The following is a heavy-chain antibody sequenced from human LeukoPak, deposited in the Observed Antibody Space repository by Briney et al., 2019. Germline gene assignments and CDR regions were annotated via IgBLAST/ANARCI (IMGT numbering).Heavy chain of an antibody. J-gene: IGHJ5*02. CDR2: ISSSSTYI. Sequence: GGSLTLSCAASGFTLSPYGMNWVRQAPGKGLEWVSAISSSSTYIYYADSVKGRFNISRDNSKSTLFLQMNSLRVEDTAVYYCARGGIAVAGDDLWGQGTLVTVSA. CDR3: ARGGIAVAGDDL. CDR1: GFTLSPYG. D-gene: IGHD6-19*01. V-gene: IGHV3-21*01.